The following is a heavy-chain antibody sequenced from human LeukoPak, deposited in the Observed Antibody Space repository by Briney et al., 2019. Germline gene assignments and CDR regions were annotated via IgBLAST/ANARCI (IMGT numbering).Heavy chain of an antibody. CDR3: ARGPITMVRGVIPNAFDI. Sequence: PSETLSLTCAVYGGSFSGYYWSWIRQPPGKGLEWIGEINHSGSTNYNPSLKSRVTISVDTSKNQFSLKLSSVTAADTAVYYCARGPITMVRGVIPNAFDIWGQGTMVTVSS. D-gene: IGHD3-10*01. J-gene: IGHJ3*02. CDR1: GGSFSGYY. V-gene: IGHV4-34*01. CDR2: INHSGST.